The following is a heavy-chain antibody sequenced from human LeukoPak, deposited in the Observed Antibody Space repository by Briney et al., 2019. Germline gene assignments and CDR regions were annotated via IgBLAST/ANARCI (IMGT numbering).Heavy chain of an antibody. D-gene: IGHD1-26*01. V-gene: IGHV1-46*01. Sequence: ASVKVSCKASGYTFTSYYMHWVRQAPAQGLEWMGIINTSGGSTSYAHKFQGRVTMTRDMSTSTVYMELSSLRSEDTAVYYCARGSGSYYVLVYWGQGTLVTVSS. CDR2: INTSGGST. CDR1: GYTFTSYY. J-gene: IGHJ4*02. CDR3: ARGSGSYYVLVY.